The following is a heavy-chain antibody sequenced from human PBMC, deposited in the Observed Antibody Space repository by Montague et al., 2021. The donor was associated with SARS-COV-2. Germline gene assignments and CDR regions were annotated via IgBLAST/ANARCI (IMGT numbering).Heavy chain of an antibody. V-gene: IGHV3-13*01. CDR1: GFTFSSHD. D-gene: IGHD3-3*01. CDR2: IGTAGDT. CDR3: ARAHADSVYHFWSGSVTSTSLDV. J-gene: IGHJ6*04. Sequence: SLRLSCAASGFTFSSHDIHWVRQSPGKGLQWVSAIGTAGDTYYEGSVEGRFTISREDAKSSLSLQMTSLTAGDTAVYYCARAHADSVYHFWSGSVTSTSLDVWGKGTAVTVSS.